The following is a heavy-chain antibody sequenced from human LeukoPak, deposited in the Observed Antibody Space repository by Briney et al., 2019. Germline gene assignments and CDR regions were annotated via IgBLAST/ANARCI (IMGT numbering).Heavy chain of an antibody. Sequence: TPSETLSLTCTVSGGSISSYYWSWIRQPPGKGLEWIGYIYYSGSTNYNPSLKSRVTISVDTSKNQFSLKLSSVTAADTAVYYCARRFYDSSAYYYFDLWGRGTLVTVSS. J-gene: IGHJ2*01. CDR3: ARRFYDSSAYYYFDL. CDR2: IYYSGST. CDR1: GGSISSYY. V-gene: IGHV4-59*01. D-gene: IGHD3-22*01.